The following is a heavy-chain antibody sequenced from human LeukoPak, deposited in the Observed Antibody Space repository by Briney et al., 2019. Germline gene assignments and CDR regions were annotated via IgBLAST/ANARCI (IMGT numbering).Heavy chain of an antibody. CDR3: ARDSGSAYYSSAGY. V-gene: IGHV3-11*01. Sequence: GGSLRPSCAASGFTFSDYYMSWIRQAPGKGLEWVSYISNSGGTMYYADSVKGRFTISRDNAKNSLYLQMNSLKVEDTAVYYCARDSGSAYYSSAGYWGQGTLVTVSS. CDR2: ISNSGGTM. J-gene: IGHJ4*02. D-gene: IGHD3-22*01. CDR1: GFTFSDYY.